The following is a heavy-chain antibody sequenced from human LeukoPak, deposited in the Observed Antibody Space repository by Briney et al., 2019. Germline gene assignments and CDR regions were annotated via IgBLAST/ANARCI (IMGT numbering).Heavy chain of an antibody. CDR2: IYTSRNT. CDR1: GGSISSYY. D-gene: IGHD5-24*01. CDR3: ARGRGGASFDY. J-gene: IGHJ4*02. V-gene: IGHV4-4*07. Sequence: PSETLSLTCTVSGGSISSYYWSWIRQPAGKGLEWIGRIYTSRNTNYNPSLKSRVTISVDKSKDQFSLKLSSVTAADTAVYYCARGRGGASFDYWGQGTLVTVSS.